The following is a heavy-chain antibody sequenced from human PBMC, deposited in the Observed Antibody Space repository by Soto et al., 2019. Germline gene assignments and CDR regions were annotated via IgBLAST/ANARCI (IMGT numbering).Heavy chain of an antibody. J-gene: IGHJ4*02. Sequence: GASVKVSCKASGGTFSSYTISWVRQAPGQGLERMGRIIPILGIANYAQKFQGRVTITADKSTSTAYMELSSLRSEDSAVYYCARDLPVQYYDILTGYYHRGGYFDYWGQGTLVTVSS. CDR2: IIPILGIA. V-gene: IGHV1-69*04. D-gene: IGHD3-9*01. CDR1: GGTFSSYT. CDR3: ARDLPVQYYDILTGYYHRGGYFDY.